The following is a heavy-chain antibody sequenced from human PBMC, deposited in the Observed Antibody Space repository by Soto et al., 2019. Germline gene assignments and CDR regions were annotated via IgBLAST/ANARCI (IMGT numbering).Heavy chain of an antibody. CDR1: GYTLTELS. CDR3: ARDRPYYDILTGYRNNWVDP. D-gene: IGHD3-9*01. J-gene: IGHJ5*02. V-gene: IGHV1-24*01. Sequence: ASVKVSCKVSGYTLTELSMHWVRPAPGKGLEWMGGFDPEDGETIHAQKFQGRVTMTTDTSTSTAYMELRSLRSDDTAVYYCARDRPYYDILTGYRNNWVDPWGQGTLVTVSS. CDR2: FDPEDGET.